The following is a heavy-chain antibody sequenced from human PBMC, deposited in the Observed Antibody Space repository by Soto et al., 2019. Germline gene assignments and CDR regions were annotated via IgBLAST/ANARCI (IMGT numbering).Heavy chain of an antibody. Sequence: ASVKVSCKASGYTFAGYYMHWVRQAPGQGFEWMGWINPNSGGTNYAQKFQGWVTMTRDTSISTAYMELSRLRSDDTAVYYCARARPVYSSGWYGAFDIWGQGTMVTVSS. D-gene: IGHD6-19*01. CDR2: INPNSGGT. J-gene: IGHJ3*02. CDR1: GYTFAGYY. CDR3: ARARPVYSSGWYGAFDI. V-gene: IGHV1-2*04.